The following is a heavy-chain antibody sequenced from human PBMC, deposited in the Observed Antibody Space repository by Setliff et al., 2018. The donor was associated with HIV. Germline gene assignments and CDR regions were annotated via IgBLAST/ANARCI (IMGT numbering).Heavy chain of an antibody. J-gene: IGHJ4*02. CDR2: VYHSGST. D-gene: IGHD1-26*01. V-gene: IGHV4-59*08. CDR1: GGSISSDY. CDR3: ARLRSELGVFDY. Sequence: PSETLSLTCTVSGGSISSDYWSWIRQPPGKGLEWIGYVYHSGSTNSNPSLKGRVTITVDTSKNQFCMKLRSVTAADTAVYYCARLRSELGVFDYWVQGTLVTVSS.